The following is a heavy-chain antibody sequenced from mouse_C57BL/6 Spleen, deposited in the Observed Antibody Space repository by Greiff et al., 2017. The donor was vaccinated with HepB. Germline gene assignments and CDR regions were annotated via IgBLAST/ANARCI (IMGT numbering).Heavy chain of an antibody. CDR3: ARGYYGSSWGYAMDY. D-gene: IGHD1-1*01. J-gene: IGHJ4*01. V-gene: IGHV5-4*01. CDR1: GFTFSSYA. CDR2: ISDGGSYT. Sequence: EVQVVESGGGLVKPGGSLKLSCAASGFTFSSYAMSWVRQTPEKRLEWVATISDGGSYTYYPDNVKGRFTISRDNAKNNLYLQMSHLKSEDTAMYYCARGYYGSSWGYAMDYWGQGTSVTVSS.